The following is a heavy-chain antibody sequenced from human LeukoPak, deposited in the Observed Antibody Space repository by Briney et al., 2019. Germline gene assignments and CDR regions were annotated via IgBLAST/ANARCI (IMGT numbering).Heavy chain of an antibody. J-gene: IGHJ6*02. CDR3: AGVYLTYGMDV. V-gene: IGHV3-21*04. Sequence: GGSLRLSCAASGFTFSSYSMNWVRQAPGKGLEWVSSISSSSSYIYYADSVKGRFTISRDNAKNSLYLQMNSLRAEDTAVYYCAGVYLTYGMDVWGQGTTVTVSS. CDR2: ISSSSSYI. CDR1: GFTFSSYS. D-gene: IGHD5/OR15-5a*01.